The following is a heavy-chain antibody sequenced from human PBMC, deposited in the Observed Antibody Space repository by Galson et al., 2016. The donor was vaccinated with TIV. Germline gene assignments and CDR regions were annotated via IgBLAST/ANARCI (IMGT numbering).Heavy chain of an antibody. Sequence: SVKVPCKASGYTFTSNYVHWVRQAPGQGLEWMGFINPSGGVTFYTRKFQGRVTMTTDTSTSTVYMEMSSLSSEDAAVYFCARDTRSGYSNGWPPFDYWGQGTLVTVSS. D-gene: IGHD6-25*01. J-gene: IGHJ4*02. CDR2: INPSGGVT. CDR1: GYTFTSNY. CDR3: ARDTRSGYSNGWPPFDY. V-gene: IGHV1-46*03.